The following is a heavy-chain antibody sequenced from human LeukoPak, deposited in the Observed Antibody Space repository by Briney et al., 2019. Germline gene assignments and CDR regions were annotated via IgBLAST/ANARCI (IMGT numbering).Heavy chain of an antibody. CDR3: ARECSSTSCHNWFDP. CDR1: GFTFSGSA. CDR2: IRSKANNYAS. D-gene: IGHD2-2*01. V-gene: IGHV3-73*01. J-gene: IGHJ5*02. Sequence: GGSLKLSCAASGFTFSGSAMHWVRQASGKGLEWVGRIRSKANNYASGYAVSVKGRFTISRDDSKNTAYLQMNSLNTEDTAVYYCARECSSTSCHNWFDPWGQGTLVTVS.